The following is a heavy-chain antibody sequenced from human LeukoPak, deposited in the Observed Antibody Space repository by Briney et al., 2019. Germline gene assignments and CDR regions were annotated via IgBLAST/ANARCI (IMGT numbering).Heavy chain of an antibody. V-gene: IGHV4-34*01. CDR1: GGSFSGYY. Sequence: PSETLSLTCAVYGGSFSGYYWSWIRQPPGKGLEWIGEINHSGSTNYNPSLKSRVTISVDTSKNQFSLKLSSVTAADTAVYYCAREASGYFDYWGQGTLVTVSS. D-gene: IGHD3-10*01. CDR2: INHSGST. J-gene: IGHJ4*02. CDR3: AREASGYFDY.